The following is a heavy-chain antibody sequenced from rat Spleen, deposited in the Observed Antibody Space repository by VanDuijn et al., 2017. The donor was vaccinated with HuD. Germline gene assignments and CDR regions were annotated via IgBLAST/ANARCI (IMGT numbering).Heavy chain of an antibody. D-gene: IGHD1-9*01. V-gene: IGHV5-29*01. Sequence: EVQLVESGGGLVQPGRSLKLSCAASGFTFSDYGMAWVRQAPTKGLEWVATISYGDSSGHSSTYYRDSVKGRFTLSRDDAKSTLYLQMNSLGSEDTATYYCARRHYGYTDYFDYWGQGVIVTVSS. CDR2: ISYGDSSGHSST. CDR3: ARRHYGYTDYFDY. CDR1: GFTFSDYG. J-gene: IGHJ2*01.